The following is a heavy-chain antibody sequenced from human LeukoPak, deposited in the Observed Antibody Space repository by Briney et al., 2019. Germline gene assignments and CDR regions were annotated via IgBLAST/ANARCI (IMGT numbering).Heavy chain of an antibody. CDR2: FDAEDGKT. J-gene: IGHJ4*02. CDR3: AAAPQTYYYDSGDYYSDY. D-gene: IGHD3-22*01. Sequence: ASVKVSCKISGYSLSELSIQWVRQVPGERLEWMGGFDAEDGKTIYAQKFQGRVTMTEDTSIDTAYMDLSSLRSEDTAMYYCAAAPQTYYYDSGDYYSDYWGQGTLVTVSS. V-gene: IGHV1-24*01. CDR1: GYSLSELS.